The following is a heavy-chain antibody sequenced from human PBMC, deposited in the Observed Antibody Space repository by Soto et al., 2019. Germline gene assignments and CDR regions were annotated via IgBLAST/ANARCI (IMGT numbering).Heavy chain of an antibody. CDR3: ARADYGSGSYYPYLFDY. Sequence: SETLSLTCAVYGGSFSGYYWSWIRQPPGKGLEWIGEINHSGSTNYNPSLKSRVTISVDTSKNQFSLKLSSVTAADTAVYYCARADYGSGSYYPYLFDYWGQGTLVTVSS. CDR2: INHSGST. V-gene: IGHV4-34*01. CDR1: GGSFSGYY. D-gene: IGHD3-10*01. J-gene: IGHJ4*02.